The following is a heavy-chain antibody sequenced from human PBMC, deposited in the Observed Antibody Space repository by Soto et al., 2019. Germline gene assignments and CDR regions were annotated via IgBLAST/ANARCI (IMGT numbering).Heavy chain of an antibody. CDR1: GFTFSDYY. Sequence: QVPLVESGGGLVKPGGSLRLSCAASGFTFSDYYMSWIRQAPGKGLEWVSYISSSGSTIYYADSVKGRFTISRDNAKNSLYLQMNSLRAEDTAVYYCARVPYTAMVSDYGMDVWGQGTTVTVSS. CDR3: ARVPYTAMVSDYGMDV. J-gene: IGHJ6*02. V-gene: IGHV3-11*01. CDR2: ISSSGSTI. D-gene: IGHD5-18*01.